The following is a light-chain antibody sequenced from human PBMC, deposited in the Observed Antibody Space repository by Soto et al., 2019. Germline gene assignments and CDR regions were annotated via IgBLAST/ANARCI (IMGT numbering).Light chain of an antibody. Sequence: QSVLTQPRSVSGSPGQSVTISCTGTTSDVGGYNYVSWYQQHPGKAPKLIISDVSNRPSGVPNRFSGSKSGNTASLTISGLQADDEADYYCCSYAGSCSIFGGGTKLTVL. V-gene: IGLV2-11*01. CDR1: TSDVGGYNY. J-gene: IGLJ2*01. CDR3: CSYAGSCSI. CDR2: DVS.